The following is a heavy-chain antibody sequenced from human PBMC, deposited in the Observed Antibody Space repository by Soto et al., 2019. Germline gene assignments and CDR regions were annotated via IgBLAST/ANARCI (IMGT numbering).Heavy chain of an antibody. D-gene: IGHD3-3*01. CDR1: GFTFSNAW. CDR2: IKSKTDGGTT. J-gene: IGHJ6*03. Sequence: GSLRLSCAASGFTFSNAWMSWVRQAPGKGLEWVGRIKSKTDGGTTDYAAPVKGRFTISRDDSKNTLYLQMNSLKTEDTAVYYCTTTSYYDFWSGYFRRYNCYKAVWGKGTTVTVSS. CDR3: TTTSYYDFWSGYFRRYNCYKAV. V-gene: IGHV3-15*01.